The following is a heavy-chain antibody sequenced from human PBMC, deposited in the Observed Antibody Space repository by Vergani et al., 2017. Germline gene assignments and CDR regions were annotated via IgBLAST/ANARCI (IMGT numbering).Heavy chain of an antibody. D-gene: IGHD3-3*01. Sequence: QVQLQESGPGLVKPSETLSLTCTVSGGSISSYYWSWIRQPPGKGLEWIGYIYYSGSTNYNPSLKSRVTITVDTSKNQFSQKLSSVTAADTAVYYCARMGVLRFLEWTGPYYYYYMDVWGKGTTVTVSS. CDR2: IYYSGST. J-gene: IGHJ6*03. CDR3: ARMGVLRFLEWTGPYYYYYMDV. CDR1: GGSISSYY. V-gene: IGHV4-59*01.